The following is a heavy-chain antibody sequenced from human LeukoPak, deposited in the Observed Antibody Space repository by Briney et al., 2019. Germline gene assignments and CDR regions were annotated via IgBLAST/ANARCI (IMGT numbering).Heavy chain of an antibody. CDR3: ARVGRDIVVVPAAPFDY. V-gene: IGHV4-4*02. Sequence: SETLSLTCAVSGGSISSSNWWSWVRQPPGKGLEWIGEIYHSGSTNYNPSLKSRVTISVDKSKNQFSLKLSSVTAADTAVYYCARVGRDIVVVPAAPFDYWGQGTLVTVSS. CDR2: IYHSGST. D-gene: IGHD2-2*01. J-gene: IGHJ4*02. CDR1: GGSISSSNW.